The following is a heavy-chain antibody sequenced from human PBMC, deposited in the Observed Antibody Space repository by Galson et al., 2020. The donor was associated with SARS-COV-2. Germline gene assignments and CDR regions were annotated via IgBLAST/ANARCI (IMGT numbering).Heavy chain of an antibody. CDR2: ISGSGDST. V-gene: IGHV3-23*01. Sequence: GGSLRLSCGASGLTFSFYAMSWVRQAPGKGLEWVSVISGSGDSTYYVDSVKGRFTISRDNPKNTLFLQMNSLRAEDTAVYYCAKNKRDLLDAFDIWGQGTMVTVSS. J-gene: IGHJ3*02. CDR3: AKNKRDLLDAFDI. CDR1: GLTFSFYA. D-gene: IGHD1-26*01.